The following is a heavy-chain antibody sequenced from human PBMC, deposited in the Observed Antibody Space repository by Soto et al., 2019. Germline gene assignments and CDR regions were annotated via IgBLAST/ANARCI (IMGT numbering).Heavy chain of an antibody. J-gene: IGHJ4*02. D-gene: IGHD6-13*01. Sequence: ERSLRLPGAASGCTLSSYAMSWVRQAPGKGLEWVSAMSVSGGSTYYADSVKGRFTISRDNSKNTLYLQIDSLRAEDTAVYSLAERVSTWSVFFDYWGQGTLVRVSS. V-gene: IGHV3-23*01. CDR2: MSVSGGST. CDR3: AERVSTWSVFFDY. CDR1: GCTLSSYA.